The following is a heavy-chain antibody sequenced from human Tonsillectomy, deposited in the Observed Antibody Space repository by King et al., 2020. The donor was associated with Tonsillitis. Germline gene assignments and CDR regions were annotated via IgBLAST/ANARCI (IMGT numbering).Heavy chain of an antibody. V-gene: IGHV4-59*01. D-gene: IGHD6-19*01. CDR3: ARGAWYGSGWPYFDN. Sequence: QLKESGPGLVKPSETLSLTCIVSGGSISSFYWSWIRQPPGKGLQYIGYIHDTGITNYNPSLQSRVTISIDTSNNQISLRLNSVAAADTAVYYCARGAWYGSGWPYFDNWGQGALVSVSS. J-gene: IGHJ4*02. CDR1: GGSISSFY. CDR2: IHDTGIT.